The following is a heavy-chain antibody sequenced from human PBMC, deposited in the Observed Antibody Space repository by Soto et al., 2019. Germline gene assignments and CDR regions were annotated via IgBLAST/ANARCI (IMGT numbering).Heavy chain of an antibody. V-gene: IGHV1-69*04. CDR2: VNPILSMS. CDR1: GDTFNFYS. J-gene: IGHJ4*02. Sequence: QVQLVQSGAEVKRPGSSVKVSCKASGDTFNFYSINWVRQAPGLGLEWMGRVNPILSMSNYAQRFQGRVTMTAAKATSTASMDLSGLRSEDTAIYYCATSYGSGYRAFDFWGQGALVTVSS. CDR3: ATSYGSGYRAFDF. D-gene: IGHD3-10*01.